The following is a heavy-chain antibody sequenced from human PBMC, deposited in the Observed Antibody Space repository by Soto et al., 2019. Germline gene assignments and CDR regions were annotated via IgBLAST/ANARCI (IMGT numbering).Heavy chain of an antibody. CDR3: AKEGYSDGKGRGWFLY. V-gene: IGHV3-23*01. CDR1: GFTFSSYA. D-gene: IGHD5-18*01. Sequence: GGSLRLSFAASGFTFSSYAMSWVRQAPGKGLEWVSAISGSGGSTYYADSVKGRFTISRDNSKNTLYLQMNSLRAEDTAVYYYAKEGYSDGKGRGWFLYWVQGTLVTVSP. J-gene: IGHJ4*02. CDR2: ISGSGGST.